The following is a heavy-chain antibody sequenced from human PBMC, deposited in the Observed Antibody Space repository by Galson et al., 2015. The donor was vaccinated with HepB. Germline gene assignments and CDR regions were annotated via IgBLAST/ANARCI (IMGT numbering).Heavy chain of an antibody. CDR2: IYHSGST. J-gene: IGHJ4*02. V-gene: IGHV4-38-2*01. CDR1: GHSISSGYY. D-gene: IGHD5-24*01. Sequence: TLSLTCAVSGHSISSGYYWGWIRQPPGKGLEWIGSIYHSGSTYYNPSLKSRVTISVDTSKSQFSLKLSSVTAADTAVYYCARGEMAINIYYFDYWGQGFLVTVSS. CDR3: ARGEMAINIYYFDY.